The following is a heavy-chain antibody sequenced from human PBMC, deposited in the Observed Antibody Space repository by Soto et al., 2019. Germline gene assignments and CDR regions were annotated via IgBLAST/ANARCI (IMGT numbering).Heavy chain of an antibody. CDR2: IYYSGST. D-gene: IGHD3-22*01. CDR3: ARDRSGYYRGYNWFDP. CDR1: GDSISSGGYD. V-gene: IGHV4-31*03. J-gene: IGHJ5*02. Sequence: PSETLSLTFTVSGDSISSGGYDWSWIRQHPGKGLEWIGYIYYSGSTYYNPSLKSRVTISVDTSKNQFSLKLSSVTAADTAVYYCARDRSGYYRGYNWFDPWGQGTLVTVSS.